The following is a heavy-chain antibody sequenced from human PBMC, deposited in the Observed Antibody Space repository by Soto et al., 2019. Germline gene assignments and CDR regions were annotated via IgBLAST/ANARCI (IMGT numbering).Heavy chain of an antibody. CDR1: VFTFISYW. D-gene: IGHD1-26*01. Sequence: GGSLRLSCASSVFTFISYWMHWVRQAPGKGLVWVSRINSDGSSTSYADSVKGRFTISRDNAKNTLYLQMNSLRAEDTAVYYCARGPYSGSYGSDWYFDLWGRGTLVTVSS. CDR2: INSDGSST. CDR3: ARGPYSGSYGSDWYFDL. J-gene: IGHJ2*01. V-gene: IGHV3-74*01.